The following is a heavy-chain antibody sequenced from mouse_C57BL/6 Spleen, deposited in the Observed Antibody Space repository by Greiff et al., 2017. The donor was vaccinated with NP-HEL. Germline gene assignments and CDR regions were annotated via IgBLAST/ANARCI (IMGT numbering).Heavy chain of an antibody. D-gene: IGHD1-1*01. CDR2: ISSGGDYI. CDR1: GFTFSSYA. CDR3: TRDRFITTVVATYYYAMDY. Sequence: VQLVESGEGLVKPGGSLKLSCAASGFTFSSYAMSWVRQTPEKRLEWVAYISSGGDYIYYVDTVKGRFTISRDNARNTLYLQMSSLKSEDTAMYYCTRDRFITTVVATYYYAMDYWGQGTSVTVSS. J-gene: IGHJ4*01. V-gene: IGHV5-9-1*02.